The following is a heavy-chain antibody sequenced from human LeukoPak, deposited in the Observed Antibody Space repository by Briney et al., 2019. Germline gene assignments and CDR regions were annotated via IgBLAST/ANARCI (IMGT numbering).Heavy chain of an antibody. J-gene: IGHJ6*03. Sequence: PGGSLRLSCAASGFTFSSYEMNWVRQAPGKGLEWVSSISGSSSYIYYSDSVKGRFTMSRDNAKNSLYLQMYSLRADDTAVYFCARDPSQGDYGDYYYLDLWGKGTTVSVSS. CDR1: GFTFSSYE. CDR2: ISGSSSYI. D-gene: IGHD4-17*01. CDR3: ARDPSQGDYGDYYYLDL. V-gene: IGHV3-21*01.